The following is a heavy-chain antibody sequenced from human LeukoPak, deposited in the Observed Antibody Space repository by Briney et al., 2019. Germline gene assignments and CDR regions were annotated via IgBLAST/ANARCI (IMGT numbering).Heavy chain of an antibody. Sequence: GPSLSPSCAASGFTFSSYWIDSVSHDPGKWLVWVSRLHSDGITTSHADSVKGRFTISRDDAKNTLYLQMNSLRAEDTAVYYCARGRSGSQYYYYYMDVWGKGTTVTVSS. CDR2: LHSDGITT. CDR1: GFTFSSYW. J-gene: IGHJ6*03. CDR3: ARGRSGSQYYYYYMDV. D-gene: IGHD3-10*01. V-gene: IGHV3-74*01.